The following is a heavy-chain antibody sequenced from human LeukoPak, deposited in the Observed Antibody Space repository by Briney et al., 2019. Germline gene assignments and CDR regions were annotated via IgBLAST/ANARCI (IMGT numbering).Heavy chain of an antibody. Sequence: ASVKVSCKASGGTFSSYAISWVRQAPGQGLEWMGGIIPIFGTANYAQKFQGRVTITADESTSTAYMELSSLRSEDTAVYYCARIVVIKGDAFDIWGQGTMVTVSS. J-gene: IGHJ3*02. D-gene: IGHD3-22*01. CDR3: ARIVVIKGDAFDI. CDR2: IIPIFGTA. V-gene: IGHV1-69*13. CDR1: GGTFSSYA.